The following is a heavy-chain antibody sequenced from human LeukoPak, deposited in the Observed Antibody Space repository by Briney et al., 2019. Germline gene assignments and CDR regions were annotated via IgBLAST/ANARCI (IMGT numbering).Heavy chain of an antibody. J-gene: IGHJ4*02. CDR2: ISSSSSYI. D-gene: IGHD3-3*01. Sequence: PGGSLRLSCAASGFTFSSYSMNWVRQAPGKGLEWVSSISSSSSYIYYADSVKGRFTISRDNAKNSLYLQMNSLRAEDTAVYYCARGEITLFGVVINHFDYWGQGTLVTVSS. V-gene: IGHV3-21*01. CDR1: GFTFSSYS. CDR3: ARGEITLFGVVINHFDY.